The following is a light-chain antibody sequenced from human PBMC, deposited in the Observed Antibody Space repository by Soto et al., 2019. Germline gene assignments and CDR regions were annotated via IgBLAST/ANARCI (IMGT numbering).Light chain of an antibody. CDR3: LQDYNYPRT. V-gene: IGKV1-6*02. Sequence: AIQMTQSPSFLSASIGDRVTITCRASQGIRNDLGWYQQRPGKAPKLLIYAASSLQSGVPSRFSGSGSGTDFTLTISSLQPEDFATYYCLQDYNYPRTFGQGTKVEIK. J-gene: IGKJ1*01. CDR2: AAS. CDR1: QGIRND.